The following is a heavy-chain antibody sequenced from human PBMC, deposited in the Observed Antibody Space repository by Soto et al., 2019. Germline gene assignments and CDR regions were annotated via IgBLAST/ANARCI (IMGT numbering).Heavy chain of an antibody. D-gene: IGHD3-16*01. CDR2: ISAYNGNT. Sequence: QVQLVQSGAEVKKPGASVKVSCKTSGYTFTNFGLSWVRQAPGQGLEWMGWISAYNGNTNYAQNFQGRVTMTTDTTRSTAYMVRRSLISDDSAVYCCAGGGTRIDYWGQGTLVTVSS. V-gene: IGHV1-18*01. CDR3: AGGGTRIDY. J-gene: IGHJ4*02. CDR1: GYTFTNFG.